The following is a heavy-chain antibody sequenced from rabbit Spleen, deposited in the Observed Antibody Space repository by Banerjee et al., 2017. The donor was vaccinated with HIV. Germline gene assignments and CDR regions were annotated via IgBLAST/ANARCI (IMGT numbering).Heavy chain of an antibody. J-gene: IGHJ4*01. CDR2: IYTGSSGTT. CDR3: ARDAGSYDYIDVYFNL. Sequence: QSLEESGGDLVKPGASLTLTCTASGFSFSSNYYMCWVRQAPGKGLEWITCIYTGSSGTTYYASWAKGRFTISRTSSTTVTLQMTSLTGANTATYFCARDAGSYDYIDVYFNLWGPGTLVTVS. V-gene: IGHV1S40*01. D-gene: IGHD8-1*01. CDR1: GFSFSSNYY.